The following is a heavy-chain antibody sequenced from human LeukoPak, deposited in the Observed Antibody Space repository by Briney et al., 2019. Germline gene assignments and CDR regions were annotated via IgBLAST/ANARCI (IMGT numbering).Heavy chain of an antibody. CDR2: ISAYNGNT. CDR3: ARVLGRRLHNWFDP. D-gene: IGHD4-11*01. Sequence: GSVKVSCKASGYTFTGYYMHWVRQAPGQGLEWMGWISAYNGNTNYAQKLQGRVTMTTDTPTSTAYMELRSLRSDDTAVYYCARVLGRRLHNWFDPWGQGTLVTVSS. V-gene: IGHV1-18*04. J-gene: IGHJ5*02. CDR1: GYTFTGYY.